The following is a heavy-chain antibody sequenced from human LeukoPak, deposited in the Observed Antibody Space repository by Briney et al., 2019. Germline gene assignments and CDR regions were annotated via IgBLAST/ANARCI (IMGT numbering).Heavy chain of an antibody. J-gene: IGHJ4*02. D-gene: IGHD1-26*01. CDR2: ISYDGLTK. CDR3: ARDLSERYSTDY. Sequence: QPGRSLRLSCAVSGFTFSNYAIHWVRQAPGKGLEWVAFISYDGLTKYYADSVKGRFTISRDNSQNTLDLQMNSLRAEDTAVYYCARDLSERYSTDYWGQGTLVTVSS. CDR1: GFTFSNYA. V-gene: IGHV3-30-3*01.